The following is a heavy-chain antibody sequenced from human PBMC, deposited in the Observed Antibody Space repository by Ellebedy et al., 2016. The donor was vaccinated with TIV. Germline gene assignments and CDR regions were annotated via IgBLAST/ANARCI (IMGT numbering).Heavy chain of an antibody. V-gene: IGHV4-59*08. CDR3: ARRQRLSRPFDI. CDR1: GGSISSYY. CDR2: IYYSGST. D-gene: IGHD2-8*01. Sequence: SETLSLXXTVSGGSISSYYWSWIRQPPGKGLEWIGYIYYSGSTNYNPSLKSRVTISVDTSKNQFSLKLSSVTAADTAVYYCARRQRLSRPFDIWGHGTMVTVSS. J-gene: IGHJ3*02.